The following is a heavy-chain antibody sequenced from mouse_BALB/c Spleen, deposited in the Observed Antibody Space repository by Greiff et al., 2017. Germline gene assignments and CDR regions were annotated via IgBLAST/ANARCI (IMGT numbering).Heavy chain of an antibody. CDR2: ISNGGGST. V-gene: IGHV5-12-2*01. D-gene: IGHD3-1*01. CDR3: ARRGYGGYAMDY. J-gene: IGHJ4*01. CDR1: GFTFSSYT. Sequence: DVKLVESGGGLVQPGGSLKLSCAASGFTFSSYTMSWVRQTPEKRPEWVAYISNGGGSTYYPDTVKGRFTISRDNAKNTLYLQMSSLKSEDTAMYYCARRGYGGYAMDYWGQGTSVTVSS.